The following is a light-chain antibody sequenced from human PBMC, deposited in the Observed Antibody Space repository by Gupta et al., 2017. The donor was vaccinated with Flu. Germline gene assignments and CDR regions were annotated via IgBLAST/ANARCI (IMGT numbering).Light chain of an antibody. J-gene: IGLJ2*01. Sequence: HSALAQPASVSGSPGPSLAISCTETSSDVGDYDSVSWYQQHPGKAPKLIIYDFTKRPAGVSSRFSGSKSGNTASLTISGLQVEDEADYYCSSYTSDNALIVVVGGGTKLTVL. CDR1: SSDVGDYDS. CDR3: SSYTSDNALIVV. V-gene: IGLV2-14*01. CDR2: DFT.